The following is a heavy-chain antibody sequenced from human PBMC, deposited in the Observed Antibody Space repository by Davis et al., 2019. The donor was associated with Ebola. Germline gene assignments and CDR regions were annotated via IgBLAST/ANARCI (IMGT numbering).Heavy chain of an antibody. CDR2: ISGSGGST. J-gene: IGHJ4*02. CDR1: GFTFSSYS. D-gene: IGHD3-3*01. V-gene: IGHV3-23*01. CDR3: TTDHYDFWSGYYKNFDY. Sequence: GESLKISCAASGFTFSSYSMNWVRQAPGKGLEWVSAISGSGGSTYYADSVKGRFTISRDNSKNTLYLQMNSLKTEDTAVYYCTTDHYDFWSGYYKNFDYWGQGTLVTVSS.